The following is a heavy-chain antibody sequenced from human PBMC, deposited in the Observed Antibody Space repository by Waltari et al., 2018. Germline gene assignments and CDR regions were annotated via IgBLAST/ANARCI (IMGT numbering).Heavy chain of an antibody. D-gene: IGHD2-2*03. Sequence: QVQLQESGPGLVMPSETLSLTCAVSGYSISSGYYWGWIRQPPGKGLEWIGSIYHSGSTYYNPSLKSRVTISVDTSKNQFSLKLSSVTAADTAVYYCASKVWIAFDIWGQGTMVTVSS. J-gene: IGHJ3*02. CDR2: IYHSGST. CDR3: ASKVWIAFDI. V-gene: IGHV4-38-2*01. CDR1: GYSISSGYY.